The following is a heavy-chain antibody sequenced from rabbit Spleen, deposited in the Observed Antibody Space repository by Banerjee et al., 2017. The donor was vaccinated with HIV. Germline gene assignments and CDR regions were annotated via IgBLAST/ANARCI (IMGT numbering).Heavy chain of an antibody. D-gene: IGHD8-1*01. CDR1: GFSFSSSYW. CDR3: AMDAGSSFPSYGMDL. CDR2: IYGGSTVIT. V-gene: IGHV1S45*01. Sequence: QERLVESGGGLVQPGASLTLTCTASGFSFSSSYWMCWVRQAPGKGLEWIACIYGGSTVITYYASWAKGRFTVSKTSSTTVTLQMTSLTAADTAPYFCAMDAGSSFPSYGMDLWSQGPLVTV. J-gene: IGHJ6*01.